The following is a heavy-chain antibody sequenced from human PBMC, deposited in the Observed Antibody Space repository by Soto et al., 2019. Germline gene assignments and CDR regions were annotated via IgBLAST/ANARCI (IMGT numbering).Heavy chain of an antibody. V-gene: IGHV1-2*02. Sequence: QVQLVQSGPEVKKPGASVKVSCKASGYTFTDYYMQWVRQAPGQGLEWMGWINPNSGGTNSAPKFQGRVSMTRDTSISTAYLELSSLRSDDTAVYYCAGTGGISSWCQGTLVIVSS. CDR1: GYTFTDYY. D-gene: IGHD1-26*01. CDR3: AGTGGISS. CDR2: INPNSGGT. J-gene: IGHJ4*02.